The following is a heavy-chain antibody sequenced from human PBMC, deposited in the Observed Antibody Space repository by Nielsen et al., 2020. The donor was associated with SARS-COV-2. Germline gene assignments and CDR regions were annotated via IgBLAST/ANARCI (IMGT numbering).Heavy chain of an antibody. J-gene: IGHJ4*02. Sequence: GESLKISCAASGFTFSSYAMHWVRQAPGKGLEWVAVISYDGSNKYYADSVKGRFTISRDKAENTLYLQMNSLRADDTAVYYCVRARDDGYYYDTGPFDYWGQGTLVTVSS. CDR1: GFTFSSYA. D-gene: IGHD3-22*01. CDR3: VRARDDGYYYDTGPFDY. CDR2: ISYDGSNK. V-gene: IGHV3-30*04.